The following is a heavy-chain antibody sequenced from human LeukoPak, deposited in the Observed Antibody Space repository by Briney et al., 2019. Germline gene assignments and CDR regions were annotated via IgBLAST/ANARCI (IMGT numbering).Heavy chain of an antibody. J-gene: IGHJ4*02. CDR3: ARHRDCGDGNCYPDY. D-gene: IGHD2-15*01. Sequence: GESLRVSCQGSGYSFTSHWITWVRQLPGKGLEGMGRFAPSDSYANYSPSFQGQVSISADKSISTAYLQWSRLKASDTGMYYCARHRDCGDGNCYPDYWGQGTLVTVSS. CDR2: FAPSDSYA. CDR1: GYSFTSHW. V-gene: IGHV5-10-1*04.